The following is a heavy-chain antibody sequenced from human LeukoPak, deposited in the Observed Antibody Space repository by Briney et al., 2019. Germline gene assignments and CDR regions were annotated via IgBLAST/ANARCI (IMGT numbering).Heavy chain of an antibody. CDR1: GYTFTSYD. V-gene: IGHV1-8*03. CDR3: ARDNSDRDRLTPLGEKGFDY. J-gene: IGHJ4*02. CDR2: MNPNSGNT. D-gene: IGHD3-10*01. Sequence: ASVKVSCKASGYTFTSYDINWVRQATGQGLEWMGWMNPNSGNTGYAQKFQGRVTITRNTSISTAYMELSSLRSEDTAVYYCARDNSDRDRLTPLGEKGFDYWGQGTLVTVSS.